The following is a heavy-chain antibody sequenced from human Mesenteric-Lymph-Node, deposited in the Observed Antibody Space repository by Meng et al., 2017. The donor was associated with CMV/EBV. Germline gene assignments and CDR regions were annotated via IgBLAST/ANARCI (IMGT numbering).Heavy chain of an antibody. Sequence: GGSLRLSCTASGFTFGDYAMSWVRQAPGKGLEWVSSISSSSYIYYADSVKGRFTISRDNAKNSLYLQMNSLRAEDTAVYYCARDRAYGGNSPVGYWGQGTLVTVSS. CDR1: GFTFGDYA. D-gene: IGHD4-23*01. J-gene: IGHJ4*02. CDR2: ISSSSYI. CDR3: ARDRAYGGNSPVGY. V-gene: IGHV3-69-1*01.